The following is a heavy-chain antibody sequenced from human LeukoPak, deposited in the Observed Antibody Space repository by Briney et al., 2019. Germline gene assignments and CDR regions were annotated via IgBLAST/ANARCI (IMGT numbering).Heavy chain of an antibody. Sequence: GGSLRLSCTASGFTFSSYWMSWVRQAPGKGLEWVANIKQDGSEKDYVDSVKGRFTISRDNAKNSLYLQMNSLRAEDTAVYYCAKYCGGDCNGMDVWGQGTTVTVSS. CDR1: GFTFSSYW. V-gene: IGHV3-7*01. CDR2: IKQDGSEK. CDR3: AKYCGGDCNGMDV. D-gene: IGHD2-21*02. J-gene: IGHJ6*02.